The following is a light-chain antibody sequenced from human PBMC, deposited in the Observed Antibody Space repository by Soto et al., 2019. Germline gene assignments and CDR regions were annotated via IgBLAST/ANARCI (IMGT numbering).Light chain of an antibody. CDR3: QHLNRFPIT. CDR2: GTS. Sequence: DIQLTQSPSFLSASVGDRVIITCRASQGISTYLVLYQQTPGKAPKILIYGTSTLQSGVPSRFTGSGSGTEFTLTLSSLQPHDSATHYSQHLNRFPITSAQGTRWRL. CDR1: QGISTY. V-gene: IGKV1-9*01. J-gene: IGKJ5*01.